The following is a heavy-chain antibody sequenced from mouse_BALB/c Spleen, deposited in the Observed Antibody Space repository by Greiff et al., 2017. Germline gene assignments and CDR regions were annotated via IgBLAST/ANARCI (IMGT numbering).Heavy chain of an antibody. CDR2: ISDGGSYT. D-gene: IGHD2-4*01. CDR3: ARDEGYDYARAFAY. J-gene: IGHJ3*01. CDR1: GFTFSDYY. Sequence: DVKLVESGGGLVKPGGSLKLSCAASGFTFSDYYMYWVRQTPEKRLEWVATISDGGSYTYYPDSVKGRFTISRDNAKNNLYLQMSSLKSEDTAMYYCARDEGYDYARAFAYWGQGTMVTVSA. V-gene: IGHV5-4*02.